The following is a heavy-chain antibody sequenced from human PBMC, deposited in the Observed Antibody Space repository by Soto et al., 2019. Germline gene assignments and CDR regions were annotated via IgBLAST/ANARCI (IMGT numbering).Heavy chain of an antibody. D-gene: IGHD3-9*01. Sequence: PGGSLRLSCVASGFTFSRYSMVWVRQAPGKGLEWVSYIFTTGTTIYYADSVKGRFTVSRDNAKNSVFLLLNSLRAEDTAVYYCARDKDWAFDYWGQGTPVTVSS. V-gene: IGHV3-48*04. CDR3: ARDKDWAFDY. CDR2: IFTTGTTI. CDR1: GFTFSRYS. J-gene: IGHJ4*02.